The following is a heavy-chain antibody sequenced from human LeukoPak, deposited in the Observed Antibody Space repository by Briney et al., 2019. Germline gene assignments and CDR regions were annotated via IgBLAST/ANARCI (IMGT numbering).Heavy chain of an antibody. V-gene: IGHV1-69*13. J-gene: IGHJ4*02. Sequence: ASVTVSCKASGGTFSSYAISWVRQAPGQGLEWMGGIIPIFGTANYAQKFQGRVTITADESKSTAYMELSSLRSEDTTVYYCAREVYSGYDKFDYWGQGTLVTVSS. D-gene: IGHD5-12*01. CDR2: IIPIFGTA. CDR1: GGTFSSYA. CDR3: AREVYSGYDKFDY.